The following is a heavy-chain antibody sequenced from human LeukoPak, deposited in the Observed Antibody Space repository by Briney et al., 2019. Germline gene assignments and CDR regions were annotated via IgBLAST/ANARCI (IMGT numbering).Heavy chain of an antibody. D-gene: IGHD2-21*02. Sequence: PGGSLRLSCAASGFTFSSYGMHWVRQAPGKGLEWVALISYDGSHKYYADSVKGRFTISRDSSKNTLYLQMNSLRAEDTAVYYCAKDPSLSVTADYWGQGTLVTVSS. CDR3: AKDPSLSVTADY. CDR1: GFTFSSYG. CDR2: ISYDGSHK. V-gene: IGHV3-30*18. J-gene: IGHJ4*02.